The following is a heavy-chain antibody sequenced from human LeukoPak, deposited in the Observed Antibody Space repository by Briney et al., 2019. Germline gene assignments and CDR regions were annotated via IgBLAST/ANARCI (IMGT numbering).Heavy chain of an antibody. Sequence: GGSLRLSCAASGFTFDDYGMSWVRQAPGKGLEWVSGINWSGGKTGYADSVEGRFTISRDNAKNTLYLQMNSLRAEDTAVYYCAKVYSAGWYPGYFDYWGQGTLVTVSS. D-gene: IGHD6-19*01. CDR3: AKVYSAGWYPGYFDY. J-gene: IGHJ4*02. CDR2: INWSGGKT. V-gene: IGHV3-20*04. CDR1: GFTFDDYG.